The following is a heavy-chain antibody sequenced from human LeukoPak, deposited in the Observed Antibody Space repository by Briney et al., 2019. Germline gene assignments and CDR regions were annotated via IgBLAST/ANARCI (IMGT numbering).Heavy chain of an antibody. J-gene: IGHJ5*02. Sequence: GASVKVSCKASGYTFITYDINWVRQATGQGLEWLGWMNPNSGQTGYAQKFQGRVTFTWNSSIRTAYMELSSLTSEDTAVYYCARALIPEGSLQWLSEGFDPWGQGTLVTVSS. D-gene: IGHD3-3*01. CDR1: GYTFITYD. V-gene: IGHV1-8*03. CDR3: ARALIPEGSLQWLSEGFDP. CDR2: MNPNSGQT.